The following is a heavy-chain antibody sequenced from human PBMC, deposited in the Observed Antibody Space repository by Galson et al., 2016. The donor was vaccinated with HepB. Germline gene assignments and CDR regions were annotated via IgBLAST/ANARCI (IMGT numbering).Heavy chain of an antibody. CDR1: GYLLTELS. D-gene: IGHD1-1*01. CDR2: FDPEDGKT. Sequence: SVKVSCKVSGYLLTELSIHWVREAPGKGLEWVGGFDPEDGKTIYNQKFQGRVTMTEDTSRDTAYMELSTLRSEDTAVYYCAKGSNDYYQNGMDVWGQGTTVIVSS. V-gene: IGHV1-24*01. J-gene: IGHJ6*02. CDR3: AKGSNDYYQNGMDV.